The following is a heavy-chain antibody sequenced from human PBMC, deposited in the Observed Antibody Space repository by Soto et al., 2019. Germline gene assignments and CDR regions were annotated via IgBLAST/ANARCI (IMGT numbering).Heavy chain of an antibody. Sequence: ASVKVSCKASGYTFTSYGIHWVRQAPGQRLEWMGWINAANGDTKYSPKFQGRVTITRDMSTSTAYMELSSLRSEDTAVYYCAAVPPDYYDSSGYYLGYYFDYWGQGTLVTVSS. D-gene: IGHD3-22*01. CDR2: INAANGDT. CDR1: GYTFTSYG. J-gene: IGHJ4*02. V-gene: IGHV1-3*01. CDR3: AAVPPDYYDSSGYYLGYYFDY.